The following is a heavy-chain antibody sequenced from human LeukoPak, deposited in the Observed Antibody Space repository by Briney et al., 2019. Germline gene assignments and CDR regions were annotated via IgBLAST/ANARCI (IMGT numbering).Heavy chain of an antibody. J-gene: IGHJ4*02. CDR2: IYYSGST. CDR1: GGSISSSSYY. Sequence: SETLSLTCTVSGGSISSSSYYWGWIRQPPGKWLEWIGSIYYSGSTYYNPSLKNRVTISVDTSKNQFSLKLSSVTAADTAVYYCARPPPNYYDSSGSPQYFDYWGQGTLVTVSS. V-gene: IGHV4-39*01. CDR3: ARPPPNYYDSSGSPQYFDY. D-gene: IGHD3-22*01.